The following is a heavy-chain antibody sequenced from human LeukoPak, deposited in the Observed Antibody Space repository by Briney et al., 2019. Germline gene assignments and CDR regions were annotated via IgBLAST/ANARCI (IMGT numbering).Heavy chain of an antibody. J-gene: IGHJ4*02. CDR1: GFTFSSYS. Sequence: GGSLRLSCAASGFTFSSYSMIWVRQAPGKGLEWVSSISSSSSYIYYADSVKGRFTISRDNAKNSLYLQMNSLRAEDTAVYYCARAAMARNRSGGIDYWGQGTLVTVSS. CDR3: ARAAMARNRSGGIDY. V-gene: IGHV3-21*01. D-gene: IGHD5-18*01. CDR2: ISSSSSYI.